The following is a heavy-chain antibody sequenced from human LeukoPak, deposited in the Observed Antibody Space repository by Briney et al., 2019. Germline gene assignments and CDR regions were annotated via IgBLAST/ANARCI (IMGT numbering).Heavy chain of an antibody. J-gene: IGHJ4*02. CDR3: AKSGYNRFDY. Sequence: GGSLRLSCAASGFTFSSYGMSWVRQAPGKGLEWVSSISGSGSGGSTYYADSVKGRFTISRDNSKNTLYLQMNSLRAEDTAVYYCAKSGYNRFDYWGQGTLVTVSS. CDR1: GFTFSSYG. D-gene: IGHD5-24*01. V-gene: IGHV3-23*01. CDR2: ISGSGSGGST.